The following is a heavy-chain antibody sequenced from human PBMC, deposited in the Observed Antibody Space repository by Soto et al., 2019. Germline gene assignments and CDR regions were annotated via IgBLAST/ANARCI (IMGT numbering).Heavy chain of an antibody. J-gene: IGHJ4*02. D-gene: IGHD2-21*02. CDR3: AAEIYSGGNCCHFDY. Sequence: EASVKVSCKASGYTFTSYAMHWVRQAPGQRLEWMGWINAGNGNTKYSQKFQGRITITRDTSTSTAYMELSSLTSEDTAVYYCAAEIYSGGNCCHFDYWGQGTPVTVSS. V-gene: IGHV1-3*01. CDR1: GYTFTSYA. CDR2: INAGNGNT.